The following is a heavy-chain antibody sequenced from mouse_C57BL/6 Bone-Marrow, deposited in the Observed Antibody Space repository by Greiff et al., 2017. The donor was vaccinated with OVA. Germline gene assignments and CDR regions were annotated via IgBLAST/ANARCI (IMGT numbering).Heavy chain of an antibody. J-gene: IGHJ1*03. D-gene: IGHD1-1*01. V-gene: IGHV1-52*01. CDR2: IDPSDSET. Sequence: QVQLKQSGAELVRPGASVKLSCKASGYTFTSYWMHWVKQRPIQGLEWIGNIDPSDSETHYNQKFKDKATLTVDKSSSTAYMQLSSLTSEDSAVYYCARGVSGSSYRWYFDVWGTGTTVTVSS. CDR3: ARGVSGSSYRWYFDV. CDR1: GYTFTSYW.